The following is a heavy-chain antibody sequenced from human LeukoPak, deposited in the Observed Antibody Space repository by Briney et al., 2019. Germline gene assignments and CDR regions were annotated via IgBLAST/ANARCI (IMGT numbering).Heavy chain of an antibody. Sequence: GSLRLSCAASGFTFSSHWMHWVRQAPGKGLVWVSIINTDGSTTRYADSVEGRFTISRDNARNTLYLEMNSPRVEDTAVYFCARDTSRTMDVWGQGTTVTV. CDR2: INTDGSTT. V-gene: IGHV3-74*01. J-gene: IGHJ6*02. CDR1: GFTFSSHW. CDR3: ARDTSRTMDV.